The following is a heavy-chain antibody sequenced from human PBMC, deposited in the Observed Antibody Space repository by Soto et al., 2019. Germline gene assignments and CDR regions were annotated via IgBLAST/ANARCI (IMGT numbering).Heavy chain of an antibody. CDR3: AREGSYSAYNFAHGIQLWSFDF. CDR1: GGSINTFY. J-gene: IGHJ4*02. CDR2: IFSSGST. D-gene: IGHD5-12*01. V-gene: IGHV4-4*07. Sequence: SETLSLTCTVSGGSINTFYWSWVRQPAGKGLEWIGRIFSSGSTSFSPSLESRVAMSVDTSKNHFSLNLSSVTAADMAVYYCAREGSYSAYNFAHGIQLWSFDFWGQGALVTVSS.